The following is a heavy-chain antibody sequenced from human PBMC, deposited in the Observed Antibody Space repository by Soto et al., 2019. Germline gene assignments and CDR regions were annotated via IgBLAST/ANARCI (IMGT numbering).Heavy chain of an antibody. V-gene: IGHV3-23*01. CDR2: ISGSGGST. D-gene: IGHD2-15*01. Sequence: EVQLLESGGGLVQPGGSLRLSCAASGFTFSSYAMSWGRQAPGKGLEWVSAISGSGGSTYYADSVKGRFTISRDNSKNTLYLQMNSLRAEDTAVYYCALVPGKLPHSGGMDVWGQGTTVTVSS. CDR3: ALVPGKLPHSGGMDV. CDR1: GFTFSSYA. J-gene: IGHJ6*02.